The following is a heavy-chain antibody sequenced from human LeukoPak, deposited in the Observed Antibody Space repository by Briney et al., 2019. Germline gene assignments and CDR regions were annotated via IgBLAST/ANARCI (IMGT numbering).Heavy chain of an antibody. CDR2: INQDGSEE. J-gene: IGHJ5*02. CDR3: TSRVTQHKYFGP. D-gene: IGHD4-17*01. Sequence: GGSLRLSCAASGFTFSRSWMSWVRQAPGKGLEWVANINQDGSEEYYVGSAEGRFTISRDNAKSSLYLQMNSLRAEDTAVYYCTSRVTQHKYFGPWGQGSLVTVS. CDR1: GFTFSRSW. V-gene: IGHV3-7*01.